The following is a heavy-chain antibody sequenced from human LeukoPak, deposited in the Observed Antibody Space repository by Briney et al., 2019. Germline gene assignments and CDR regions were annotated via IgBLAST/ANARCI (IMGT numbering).Heavy chain of an antibody. Sequence: PSETLSLTCAVSGGSISSSSYYWGWIRQPPGKGLEWIGSIYYSGSTYYNPSLKSRVTISVDTSKNQFSLKLSSVTAADTAVYYCAANQEAYFDYWGQGTLVTVSS. D-gene: IGHD1-14*01. J-gene: IGHJ4*02. V-gene: IGHV4-39*01. CDR3: AANQEAYFDY. CDR2: IYYSGST. CDR1: GGSISSSSYY.